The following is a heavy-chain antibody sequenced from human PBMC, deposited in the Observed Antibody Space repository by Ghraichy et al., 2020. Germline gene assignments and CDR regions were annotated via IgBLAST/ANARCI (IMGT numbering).Heavy chain of an antibody. CDR1: GYTFTGYY. J-gene: IGHJ6*02. D-gene: IGHD6-13*01. V-gene: IGHV1-2*02. Sequence: ASVKVSCKASGYTFTGYYMHWVRQAPGQGLEWMGWINPNSGGTNYAQKFQGRVTMTRDTSISTAYMELSRLRSDDTAVYYCARDLKQQLVLGSYYYGMDVWGQGTTVTVSS. CDR2: INPNSGGT. CDR3: ARDLKQQLVLGSYYYGMDV.